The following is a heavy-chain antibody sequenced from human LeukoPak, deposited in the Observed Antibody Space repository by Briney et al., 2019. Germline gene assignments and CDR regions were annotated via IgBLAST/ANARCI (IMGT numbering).Heavy chain of an antibody. J-gene: IGHJ4*02. CDR3: AKEELSYYDFWSGYSPGIFDY. D-gene: IGHD3-3*01. V-gene: IGHV3-23*01. CDR1: GFTFSSYA. Sequence: GGSLRLSCAASGFTFSSYAMSWVRQAPGKGLEWVSAISGSGGSTYYADSVKGRFTISRENSKNTLYLQMNSLRAEVTAVYYCAKEELSYYDFWSGYSPGIFDYWGQGTLVTVSS. CDR2: ISGSGGST.